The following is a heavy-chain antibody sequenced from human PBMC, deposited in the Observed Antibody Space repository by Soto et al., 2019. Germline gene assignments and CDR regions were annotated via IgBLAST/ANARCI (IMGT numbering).Heavy chain of an antibody. CDR3: AREWSAAGHFYGMDV. Sequence: ASVKVSCKTSGYTFTSYDINWVRQAPGQGLEWVGWMNTNSDDTRSAQKFRGRLTLTRDKSMRAVYMKLSNLRPDDTAVYYCAREWSAAGHFYGMDVWGQGTTVTVSS. D-gene: IGHD6-13*01. J-gene: IGHJ6*02. CDR1: GYTFTSYD. V-gene: IGHV1-8*01. CDR2: MNTNSDDT.